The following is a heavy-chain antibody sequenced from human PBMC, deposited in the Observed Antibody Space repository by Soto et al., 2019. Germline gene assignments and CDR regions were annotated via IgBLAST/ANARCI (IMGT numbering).Heavy chain of an antibody. CDR2: INPSGGST. V-gene: IGHV1-46*01. CDR1: GYTFTRYY. Sequence: ASVKVTCKASGYTFTRYYMHWVRQAPGQGLEWMGIINPSGGSTSYAQKFQGRVTMTRDTSTSTVYMELSSLRSEDTAVYYCARDQVVVVVAATRDGGYYYGMDVWGQGTTVTVSS. CDR3: ARDQVVVVVAATRDGGYYYGMDV. D-gene: IGHD2-15*01. J-gene: IGHJ6*02.